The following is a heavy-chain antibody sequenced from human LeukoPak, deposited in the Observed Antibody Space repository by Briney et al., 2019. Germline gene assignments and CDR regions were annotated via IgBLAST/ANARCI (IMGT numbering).Heavy chain of an antibody. CDR1: GYSFTSHD. V-gene: IGHV1-8*01. Sequence: ASVKVSCKASGYSFTSHDINWVRQAPGQGFEWMGWMNPNSGNTGYAEKFQGRVTVTRSTSISTAFMELTRLRSDDTAVYYCASLKRCGSGGPDEAFWGQGTLVTVSS. D-gene: IGHD3-10*01. J-gene: IGHJ4*02. CDR3: ASLKRCGSGGPDEAF. CDR2: MNPNSGNT.